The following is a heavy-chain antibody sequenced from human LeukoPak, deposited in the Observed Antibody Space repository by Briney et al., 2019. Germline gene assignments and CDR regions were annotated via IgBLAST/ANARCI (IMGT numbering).Heavy chain of an antibody. J-gene: IGHJ4*02. V-gene: IGHV3-23*01. CDR3: ATDIIVLMVYAGVDY. Sequence: GGSLRLSCAASGFTFDDYGMSWVRQAPGKGLEWVSAISGSGGSTYYADSVKGRFTISRDNSKNTLYLQMNSLRAEDTAVYYCATDIIVLMVYAGVDYWGQGTLVTVSS. D-gene: IGHD2-8*01. CDR1: GFTFDDYG. CDR2: ISGSGGST.